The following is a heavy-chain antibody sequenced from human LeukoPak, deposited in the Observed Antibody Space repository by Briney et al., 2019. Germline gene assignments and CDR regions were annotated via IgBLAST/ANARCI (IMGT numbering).Heavy chain of an antibody. J-gene: IGHJ4*02. V-gene: IGHV3-30-3*01. CDR2: ISYDGSNK. CDR3: AREDSGDLDY. Sequence: GGALRLSCAASGFTFSSYAMHWVRRTPGKGLEGVAVISYDGSNKYYPDSVKGRFTISRDNAKNSLYLQMNSLRAEDTAVYYCAREDSGDLDYWGQGTLVTVSS. D-gene: IGHD3-10*01. CDR1: GFTFSSYA.